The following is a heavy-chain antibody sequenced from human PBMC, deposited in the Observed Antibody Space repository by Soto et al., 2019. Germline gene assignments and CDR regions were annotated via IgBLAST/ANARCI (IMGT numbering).Heavy chain of an antibody. CDR1: GGSISSYY. CDR3: ARAYSGYDGDV. D-gene: IGHD5-12*01. CDR2: IYYSGST. V-gene: IGHV4-59*01. J-gene: IGHJ6*02. Sequence: QVQLQESGPGLVKPSETLSLTCTVSGGSISSYYWSWIRQPPGKGLEWIGYIYYSGSTNYNPSLKSRVAISVDTAQNQFSLKLSSVTGADTAVYYCARAYSGYDGDVWGQGTTVTVSS.